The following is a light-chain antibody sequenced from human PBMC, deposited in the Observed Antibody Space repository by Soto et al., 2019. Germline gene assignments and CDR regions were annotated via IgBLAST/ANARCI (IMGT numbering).Light chain of an antibody. Sequence: PLPRKASQSVSSSYLAWYQQKPGLANRLLIYDASSRATGIPDRLSGSGSGTDFTLTISRLEPEDFAVYYCQQYGRSAWTCGQGTKVDIK. J-gene: IGKJ1*01. CDR1: QSVSSSY. CDR3: QQYGRSAWT. V-gene: IGKV3D-20*01. CDR2: DAS.